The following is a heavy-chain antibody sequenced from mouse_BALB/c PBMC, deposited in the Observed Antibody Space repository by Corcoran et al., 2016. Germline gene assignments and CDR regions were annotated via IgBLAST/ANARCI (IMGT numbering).Heavy chain of an antibody. CDR2: ISYDGSN. CDR3: ARDEMTLDY. CDR1: GYSLTSGYY. V-gene: IGHV3-6*02. Sequence: DVQLQESGPGLVIPSQSLSLTCSVTGYSLTSGYYWYWIRQFPCNKLEWMGYISYDGSNNYNPSLKNRISITRDTYKNQFFLKLNSVTTEDTATYYGARDEMTLDYWGQGTSVTVSS. J-gene: IGHJ4*01.